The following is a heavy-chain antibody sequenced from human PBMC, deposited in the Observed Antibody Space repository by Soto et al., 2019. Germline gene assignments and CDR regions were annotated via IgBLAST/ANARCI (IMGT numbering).Heavy chain of an antibody. Sequence: GESLKISCQGSGYTFTGRCTSWVRQMPGKGLEWMGRIDPSDSYTNYSPSFQGHVTISADKSISTAYLQWSSMKASDTAMYYCASRSGDVWGQGTTVTVSS. CDR2: IDPSDSYT. D-gene: IGHD3-10*01. V-gene: IGHV5-10-1*01. CDR3: ASRSGDV. CDR1: GYTFTGRC. J-gene: IGHJ6*02.